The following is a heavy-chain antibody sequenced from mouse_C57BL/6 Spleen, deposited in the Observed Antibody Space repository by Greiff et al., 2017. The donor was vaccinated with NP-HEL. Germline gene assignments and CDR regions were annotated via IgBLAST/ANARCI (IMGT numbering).Heavy chain of an antibody. CDR2: IYPRSGNT. J-gene: IGHJ3*01. CDR1: GYTFTSYG. D-gene: IGHD3-2*02. V-gene: IGHV1-81*01. Sequence: VQLQQSGAELARPGASVKLSCKASGYTFTSYGISWVKQRTGQGLEWIGEIYPRSGNTYYNEKFKGKATMTADKSSSTAYMELRSLTSEDSAVYFCARGESEGYREGFAYWGQGTLVTVSA. CDR3: ARGESEGYREGFAY.